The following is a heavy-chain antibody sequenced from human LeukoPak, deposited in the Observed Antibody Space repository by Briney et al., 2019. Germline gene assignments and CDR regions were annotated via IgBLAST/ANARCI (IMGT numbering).Heavy chain of an antibody. V-gene: IGHV3-23*01. Sequence: GGSLRLSCAASGFTFSSYGMSWVRQAPGKGLEWVSIISGSGGSTYYADSVKGRFTISRDNSKNTLYLQMKSLRVEDTAVYYCAKDRTRDGDYGTRFGYWGQGTLVTVSS. CDR2: ISGSGGST. CDR1: GFTFSSYG. J-gene: IGHJ4*02. CDR3: AKDRTRDGDYGTRFGY. D-gene: IGHD4-17*01.